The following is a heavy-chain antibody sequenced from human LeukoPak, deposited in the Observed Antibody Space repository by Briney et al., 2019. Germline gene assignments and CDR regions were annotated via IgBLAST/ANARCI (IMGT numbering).Heavy chain of an antibody. CDR1: GFTFSSYG. Sequence: GGCLRLSCAASGFTFSSYGMHWVRQAPGKGLEWVSAIIGSGGSTYYADSVKGRFTISRDNSKNTLYLQMNSLRAEDTAVYYCAKCASYDCWSGWLDYWGQGTLATVSS. CDR2: IIGSGGST. D-gene: IGHD3-3*01. CDR3: AKCASYDCWSGWLDY. J-gene: IGHJ4*02. V-gene: IGHV3-23*01.